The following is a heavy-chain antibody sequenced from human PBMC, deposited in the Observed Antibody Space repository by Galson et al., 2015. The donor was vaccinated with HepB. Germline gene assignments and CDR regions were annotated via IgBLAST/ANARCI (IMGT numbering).Heavy chain of an antibody. CDR3: ARVGLATIGGPTFDY. D-gene: IGHD5-24*01. V-gene: IGHV1-18*01. J-gene: IGHJ4*02. Sequence: SVKVSCKASGYTFSRFSISWLRQAPGQGLEWMGWISGYDVNVRYAQKFQGRLTMTTDTSTSTAHLDLRSLRSDDSAVYYCARVGLATIGGPTFDYWGQGTLVTVSS. CDR2: ISGYDVNV. CDR1: GYTFSRFS.